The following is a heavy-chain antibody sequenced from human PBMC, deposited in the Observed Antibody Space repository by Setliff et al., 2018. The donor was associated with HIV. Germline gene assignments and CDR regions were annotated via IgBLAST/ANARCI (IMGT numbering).Heavy chain of an antibody. D-gene: IGHD3-22*01. J-gene: IGHJ4*02. CDR1: GYSFTDYY. CDR3: ARDYYDSSGYIFFPGLPDY. V-gene: IGHV1-2*02. CDR2: INPAGNPT. Sequence: ASVKVSCKASGYSFTDYYIHWVRQAPGQGLEWMGIINPAGNPTSYAQKFQGRVTMTRDTSISTAYMELSRLRSDDTAVYYCARDYYDSSGYIFFPGLPDYWGQGTLVTVSS.